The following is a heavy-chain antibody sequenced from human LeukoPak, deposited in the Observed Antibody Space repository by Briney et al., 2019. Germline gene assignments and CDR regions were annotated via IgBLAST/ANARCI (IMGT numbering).Heavy chain of an antibody. CDR2: INPNSGGT. CDR1: GYTFTGYY. J-gene: IGHJ3*02. D-gene: IGHD4-11*01. CDR3: ARDLAHYISDAFDI. Sequence: ASVKVSCKASGYTFTGYYMHWVRQAPGQGLEWMGWINPNSGGTNYAQKFQGRVTMTRDTSISTAYMELSRLRSEDTAVYYCARDLAHYISDAFDIWGQGTMVTVSS. V-gene: IGHV1-2*02.